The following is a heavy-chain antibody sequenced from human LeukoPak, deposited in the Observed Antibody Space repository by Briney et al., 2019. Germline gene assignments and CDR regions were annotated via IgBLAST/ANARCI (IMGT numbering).Heavy chain of an antibody. Sequence: GGSLRLSCAASGFTLSTYAMHWVRQAPGKGLEWVAYISGTGFSTYYADSVKGRFTISSDSSKNTLFLQMNSLRAEDTAIYYCAKDGYNWIAFDDWGQGTLVTVSS. V-gene: IGHV3-23*01. D-gene: IGHD1-20*01. CDR3: AKDGYNWIAFDD. CDR2: ISGTGFST. CDR1: GFTLSTYA. J-gene: IGHJ4*02.